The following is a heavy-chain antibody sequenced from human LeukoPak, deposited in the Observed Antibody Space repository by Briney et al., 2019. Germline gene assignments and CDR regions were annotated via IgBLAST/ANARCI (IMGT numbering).Heavy chain of an antibody. D-gene: IGHD1-26*01. V-gene: IGHV4-59*08. Sequence: SETLSLTCTVSGGSISSYYWSWIRQPPGKGLEWIGYISYGGATSYNPPLKGRVTISVDSPKNRFSLRLSSLTAADTALYYCARHGGTLDYFDYWGPGSLVTVSS. CDR1: GGSISSYY. CDR2: ISYGGAT. CDR3: ARHGGTLDYFDY. J-gene: IGHJ4*02.